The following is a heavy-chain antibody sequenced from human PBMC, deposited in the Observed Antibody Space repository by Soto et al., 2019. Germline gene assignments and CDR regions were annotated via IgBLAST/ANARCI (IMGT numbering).Heavy chain of an antibody. D-gene: IGHD2-2*02. J-gene: IGHJ6*02. CDR1: GFTFSSYA. Sequence: GGSLRLSCAASGFTFSSYAMSWVRQAPGKGLEWVSAISGSGGSTYYADSVKGRFTISRDNSKNTLYLQMNSLRAEDTAVYYCAKDRVPAAIPNYYYYGIDVWGQGTTVTVSS. CDR2: ISGSGGST. CDR3: AKDRVPAAIPNYYYYGIDV. V-gene: IGHV3-23*01.